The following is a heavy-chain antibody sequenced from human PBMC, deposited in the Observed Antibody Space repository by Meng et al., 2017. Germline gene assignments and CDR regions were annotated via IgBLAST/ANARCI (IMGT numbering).Heavy chain of an antibody. V-gene: IGHV3-72*01. Sequence: GESLKISCAASGFTFSDHYMDWVRQAPGKGLEWVGRSRNKAKSYTTEYAASVKGRFTISRDGSKNTLSLQMNSLETEDTAVYYCARLSISYYPDYWGQGTLVTVSS. J-gene: IGHJ4*02. CDR2: SRNKAKSYTT. D-gene: IGHD3-3*02. CDR3: ARLSISYYPDY. CDR1: GFTFSDHY.